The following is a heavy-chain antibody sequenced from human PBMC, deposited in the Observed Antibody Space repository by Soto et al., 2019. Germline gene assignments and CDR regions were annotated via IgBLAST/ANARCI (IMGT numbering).Heavy chain of an antibody. CDR1: GDSVSSNSAA. J-gene: IGHJ6*03. V-gene: IGHV6-1*01. Sequence: QVQLQESGPGLVKPSQTLSLTCAISGDSVSSNSAAWNWIRLSPSRGLEWLARTYYRSRWYNDYAVSVRSRITVNPDSSKNHYSPQLTSVTPEDTAVYYCAGTTSHQWYYMDVWGKGTTVTVSS. CDR3: AGTTSHQWYYMDV. CDR2: TYYRSRWYN. D-gene: IGHD1-7*01.